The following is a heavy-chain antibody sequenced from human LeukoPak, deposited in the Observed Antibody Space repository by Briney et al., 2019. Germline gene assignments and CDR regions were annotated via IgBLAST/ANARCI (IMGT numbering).Heavy chain of an antibody. CDR1: GDSVSINSAA. D-gene: IGHD3-16*01. CDR3: AGLGAAFDY. Sequence: SPTLSLTFAFSGDSVSINSAAWNWVRQSPWRGLEWLGSTYYRAKWYNDYAGAVKSLITISANTTKNLYLQQLTPGTPEETAWYYCAGLGAAFDYWGQGTLVSVSS. CDR2: TYYRAKWYN. V-gene: IGHV6-1*01. J-gene: IGHJ4*02.